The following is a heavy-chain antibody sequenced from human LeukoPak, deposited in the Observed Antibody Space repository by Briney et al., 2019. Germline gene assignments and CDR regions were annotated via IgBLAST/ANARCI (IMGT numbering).Heavy chain of an antibody. CDR1: GYSFTTSW. CDR3: ARPNITSYYDSRGYDAFDV. CDR2: IYPGDSDT. V-gene: IGHV5-51*01. D-gene: IGHD3-22*01. Sequence: GESLKISCKGSGYSFTTSWIGWVRQMPGKGLEWMGIIYPGDSDTRYSPSFQGQVTISADKSVNTAYLQWSSLKASDTAMYYCARPNITSYYDSRGYDAFDVWGQGTMVTVYS. J-gene: IGHJ3*01.